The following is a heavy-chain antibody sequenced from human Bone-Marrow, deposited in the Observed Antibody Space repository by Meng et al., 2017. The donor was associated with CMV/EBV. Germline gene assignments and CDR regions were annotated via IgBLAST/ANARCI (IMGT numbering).Heavy chain of an antibody. D-gene: IGHD6-13*01. CDR3: ARENSSSWYGGVDY. CDR2: MNPNSGGT. CDR1: GYTFTSYD. Sequence: ASVKVSCKASGYTFTSYDINWVRQATGQGLEWMGWMNPNSGGTNYAQKFQGRVTMTRDTSISTAYMELSRLRSDDTAVYYCARENSSSWYGGVDYWGQGTLVTVSS. V-gene: IGHV1-2*02. J-gene: IGHJ4*02.